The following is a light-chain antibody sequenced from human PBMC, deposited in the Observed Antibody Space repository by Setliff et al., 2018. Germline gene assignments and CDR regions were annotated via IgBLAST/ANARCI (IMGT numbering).Light chain of an antibody. J-gene: IGLJ1*01. CDR3: CSFAGTYSFV. CDR1: SSDVGGYNF. CDR2: DVS. V-gene: IGLV2-11*01. Sequence: QSVLTQPRSVSGSPGQSVTISCTGTSSDVGGYNFVSWYQVYPGKAPKVMIYDVSKRPSGVPDRFSGSKSGTTASLTISGLQPEDEADYYCCSFAGTYSFVFGTGTKGTV.